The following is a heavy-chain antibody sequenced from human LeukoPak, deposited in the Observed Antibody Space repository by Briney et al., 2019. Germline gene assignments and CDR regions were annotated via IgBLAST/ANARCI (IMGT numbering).Heavy chain of an antibody. CDR1: GGSISSYY. J-gene: IGHJ6*03. V-gene: IGHV4-4*07. D-gene: IGHD5-18*01. Sequence: SETLSLTCTDPGGSISSYYWSWIRQPAGKGREWIGRIYTSGTSNHTPSLKSRVTMSVDTSKNQFSLKLSYVTAADTAVYYCARPERPKYSYSYGYYYYMDVWGKGTTVTDSS. CDR2: IYTSGTS. CDR3: ARPERPKYSYSYGYYYYMDV.